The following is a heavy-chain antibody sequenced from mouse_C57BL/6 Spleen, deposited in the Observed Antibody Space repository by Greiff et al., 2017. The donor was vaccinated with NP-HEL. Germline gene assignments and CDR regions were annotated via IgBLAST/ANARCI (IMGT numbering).Heavy chain of an antibody. CDR2: ISYDGSN. Sequence: DVQLQESGPGLVKPSQSLSLTCSVTGYSITSGYYWNWIRQFPGNKLEWMGYISYDGSNNYNPSLKNRISITRDTSKNQFFLKLNSVTTEDTATYYCARDYYGSNPYFDYWGQGTTLTVSS. V-gene: IGHV3-6*01. CDR3: ARDYYGSNPYFDY. D-gene: IGHD1-1*01. J-gene: IGHJ2*01. CDR1: GYSITSGYY.